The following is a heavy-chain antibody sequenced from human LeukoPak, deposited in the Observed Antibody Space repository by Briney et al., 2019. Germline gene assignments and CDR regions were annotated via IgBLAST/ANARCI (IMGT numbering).Heavy chain of an antibody. V-gene: IGHV1-46*02. CDR3: ATGLGYCSSTSCPDFDY. CDR2: INPSGGST. D-gene: IGHD2-2*01. CDR1: GYSFNSYY. J-gene: IGHJ4*02. Sequence: GASVKVSCKASGYSFNSYYMQWGRQAPGRWLEWMGIINPSGGSTSYAQTFQGRVTMTRDSSTSTVYRELSSLRSEDTAVYYCATGLGYCSSTSCPDFDYWGQGTLVTVSS.